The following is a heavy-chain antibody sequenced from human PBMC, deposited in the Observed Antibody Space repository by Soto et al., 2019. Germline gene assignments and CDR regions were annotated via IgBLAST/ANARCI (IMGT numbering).Heavy chain of an antibody. CDR2: ISAYNGNT. Sequence: GASVKVSCKASGYTFTSYGISWVRQAPGQGLEWMGWISAYNGNTNYAQKLQGRVTMTTDTSTSTAYMELRSLRSDDTAVYYCARDLSVDIVATPERSRAYYYGMDVWGQGTTVTVSS. CDR1: GYTFTSYG. CDR3: ARDLSVDIVATPERSRAYYYGMDV. D-gene: IGHD5-12*01. V-gene: IGHV1-18*01. J-gene: IGHJ6*02.